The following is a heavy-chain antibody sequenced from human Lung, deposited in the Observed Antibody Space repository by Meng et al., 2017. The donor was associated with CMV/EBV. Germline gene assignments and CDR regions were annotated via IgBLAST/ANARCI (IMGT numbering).Heavy chain of an antibody. CDR1: GGTFSSYA. CDR2: IIPIFGTA. D-gene: IGHD2-2*02. V-gene: IGHV1-69*05. J-gene: IGHJ6*02. Sequence: SXXVSXKASGGTFSSYAISWVRQAPGQGLEWMGGIIPIFGTANYEQKFQGRVTITTDESTSTAYMELSSLRSEDTAVYYCASKAGVVPAAIPVYYYYGMDVWXQGTXVTVSS. CDR3: ASKAGVVPAAIPVYYYYGMDV.